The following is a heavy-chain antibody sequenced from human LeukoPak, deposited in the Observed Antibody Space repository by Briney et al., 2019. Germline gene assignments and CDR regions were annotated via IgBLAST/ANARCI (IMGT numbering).Heavy chain of an antibody. CDR1: GGSISSYY. V-gene: IGHV4-59*12. Sequence: SETLSLTCTVSGGSISSYYWSWIRQPPGKGLEWIGYIYYSGSTNYNPSLKSRVTISVDTSKNQFSLKLSSVTAADTAVYYCARAGGYCTNGVCRKRNFDYWGQGTLVTVSS. D-gene: IGHD2-8*01. J-gene: IGHJ4*02. CDR2: IYYSGST. CDR3: ARAGGYCTNGVCRKRNFDY.